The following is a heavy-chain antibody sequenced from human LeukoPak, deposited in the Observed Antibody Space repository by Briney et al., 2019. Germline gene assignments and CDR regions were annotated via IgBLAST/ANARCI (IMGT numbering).Heavy chain of an antibody. J-gene: IGHJ4*02. Sequence: SETLSLTCTVSGGSISTSSYYWGWVRQPPGKGLEWIGNIFYSGSTYYSPSLKSRVTISLDTSRNQFSLKLNSVTAADTAVYYCARMYYDILTGYEMGLDYWGQGTLVTVSS. D-gene: IGHD3-9*01. CDR2: IFYSGST. CDR3: ARMYYDILTGYEMGLDY. V-gene: IGHV4-39*07. CDR1: GGSISTSSYY.